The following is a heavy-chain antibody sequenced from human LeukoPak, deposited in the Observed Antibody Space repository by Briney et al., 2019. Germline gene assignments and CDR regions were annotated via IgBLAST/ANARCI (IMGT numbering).Heavy chain of an antibody. CDR1: GYTFTIYA. CDR3: ARSPDYLGLDY. Sequence: EASVKVSFKASGYTFTIYAMHWVRQAPGQRLEWMGWSNAGNGNTKYSQEFQGRVTITRDTSASTAYMELSSLKSEDMAVYYCARSPDYLGLDYWGQGTLVTVSS. V-gene: IGHV1-3*02. CDR2: SNAGNGNT. D-gene: IGHD5-12*01. J-gene: IGHJ4*02.